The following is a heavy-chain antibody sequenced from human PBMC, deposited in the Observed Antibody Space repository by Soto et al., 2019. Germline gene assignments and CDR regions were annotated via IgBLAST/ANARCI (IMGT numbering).Heavy chain of an antibody. J-gene: IGHJ5*02. CDR2: INPHGGST. Sequence: QVQLVQSGAEVKRPGASVKVSCKAPGDTFTSYYLNWVRQAPGQGLEWMGVINPHGGSTKYAQKFQGRITMTRDTSRSKVYMELSSLRSDDTAIYYCARSSGGNFGIIIEGSNWFDTWGQGTLVTVSS. D-gene: IGHD3-3*01. CDR3: ARSSGGNFGIIIEGSNWFDT. V-gene: IGHV1-46*01. CDR1: GDTFTSYY.